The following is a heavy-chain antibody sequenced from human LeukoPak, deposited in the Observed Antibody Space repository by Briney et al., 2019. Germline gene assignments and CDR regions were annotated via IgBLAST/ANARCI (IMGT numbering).Heavy chain of an antibody. Sequence: GGSLRLSCAASGFTFSTYAMSWVRQAPGKGLEWVSGISGSGGSTYYVDSVKGRFTISRDNSKNTLYLQMNSLRAEDTAVYYCAKAAYSSSWYYFDSWGQGTLVTVSS. J-gene: IGHJ4*02. D-gene: IGHD6-13*01. V-gene: IGHV3-23*01. CDR1: GFTFSTYA. CDR2: ISGSGGST. CDR3: AKAAYSSSWYYFDS.